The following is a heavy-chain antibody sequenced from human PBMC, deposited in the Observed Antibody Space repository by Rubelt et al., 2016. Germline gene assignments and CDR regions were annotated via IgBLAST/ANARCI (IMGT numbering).Heavy chain of an antibody. J-gene: IGHJ6*02. CDR1: GFTFSSYW. V-gene: IGHV3-74*01. CDR2: LNGDGRST. CDR3: VRGGVDV. Sequence: EVQLVESGGGLVQPGGSLRLSCAASGFTFSSYWMHWVRQAPGKGLVWVSRLNGDGRSTDYADSVKGRFATSRGNAKNTLYLQMNSLRAEDTATYYCVRGGVDVWGQGTTVTVSS.